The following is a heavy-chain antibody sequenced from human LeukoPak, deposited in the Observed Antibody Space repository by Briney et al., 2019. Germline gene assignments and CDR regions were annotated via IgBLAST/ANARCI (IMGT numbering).Heavy chain of an antibody. Sequence: PSETLSLTCTVSGGSISSGDYYWSWIRQPPGKGLEWIGYIYYSGSTYYNPSLKSRVTISVDTSKNQFSLKLSSVTAADTAVYYCARSYADPDWLLSGYYFDYWGQGTLVTVSS. CDR1: GGSISSGDYY. D-gene: IGHD3-9*01. CDR2: IYYSGST. V-gene: IGHV4-30-4*08. CDR3: ARSYADPDWLLSGYYFDY. J-gene: IGHJ4*02.